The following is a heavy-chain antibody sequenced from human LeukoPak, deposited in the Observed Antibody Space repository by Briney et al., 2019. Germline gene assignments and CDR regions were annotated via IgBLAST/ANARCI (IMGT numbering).Heavy chain of an antibody. Sequence: SVKVSCKASGYIFTDFYMHWVRQAPGQGLEWMGGIIPIFGTANYAQKFQGRVTITADESTSTAYMELSSLRSEDTAVYYCASYYYDSSGSWYYFDYWGQGTLVTVSS. V-gene: IGHV1-69*13. CDR3: ASYYYDSSGSWYYFDY. D-gene: IGHD3-22*01. CDR2: IIPIFGTA. CDR1: GYIFTDFY. J-gene: IGHJ4*02.